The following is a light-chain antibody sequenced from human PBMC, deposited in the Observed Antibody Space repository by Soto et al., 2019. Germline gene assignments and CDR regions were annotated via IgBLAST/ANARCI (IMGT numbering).Light chain of an antibody. J-gene: IGLJ2*01. CDR3: SSYAGNIVV. V-gene: IGLV2-8*01. CDR2: EVS. CDR1: SSDVGGYNF. Sequence: QSALTQPPSASGSPGQSVSISCTGTSSDVGGYNFVSWYQQHPGKAPKLMISEVSKRPSGVPERFSGSKSGNTASLTVSGLQAEDEADYYCSSYAGNIVVFGGGTQLTVL.